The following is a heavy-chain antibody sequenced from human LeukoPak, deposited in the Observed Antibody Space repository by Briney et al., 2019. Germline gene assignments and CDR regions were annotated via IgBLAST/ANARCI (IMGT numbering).Heavy chain of an antibody. Sequence: ASVKVSCKASGYTLSSYGISWVRQAPGQGLEWMGWISAYNGNTNYAQKLQGRVTMTTDTSTSTAYMELRSLRSDDTAAYYCARAYCGGDCYSVDWFDPWGQGTLVTVSS. CDR1: GYTLSSYG. D-gene: IGHD2-21*01. V-gene: IGHV1-18*01. CDR2: ISAYNGNT. CDR3: ARAYCGGDCYSVDWFDP. J-gene: IGHJ5*02.